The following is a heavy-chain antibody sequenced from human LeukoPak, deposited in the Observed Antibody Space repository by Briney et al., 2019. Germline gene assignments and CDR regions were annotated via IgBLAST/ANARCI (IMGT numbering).Heavy chain of an antibody. CDR2: INPNSGGT. V-gene: IGHV1-2*04. CDR1: GYTFTGYY. J-gene: IGHJ4*02. D-gene: IGHD3-10*01. Sequence: ASVKVSCKASGYTFTGYYMHWVRQAPGQGLEWMGWINPNSGGTNYAHKFQGWVTMTRDTSISTAYMALSRLRSDDTAVYYCARHYGSGSRFDYWGQGTLVTVSS. CDR3: ARHYGSGSRFDY.